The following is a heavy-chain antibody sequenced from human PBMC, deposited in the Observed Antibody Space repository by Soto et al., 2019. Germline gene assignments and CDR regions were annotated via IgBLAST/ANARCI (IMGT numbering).Heavy chain of an antibody. J-gene: IGHJ3*02. Sequence: SETLSLTCAISGDSVSSNSAAWNWIRQSPSRGLEWLGRTYYRSKWYNDCAVSVKSRITINPVTSKNQFSLQLNSVTPEDTAVYYCARVGVVVVLMDDAFDIWGQGTMVTVSS. D-gene: IGHD2-2*01. CDR2: TYYRSKWYN. CDR3: ARVGVVVVLMDDAFDI. CDR1: GDSVSSNSAA. V-gene: IGHV6-1*01.